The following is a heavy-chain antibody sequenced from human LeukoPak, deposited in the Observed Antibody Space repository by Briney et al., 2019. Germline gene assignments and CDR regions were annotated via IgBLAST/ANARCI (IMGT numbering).Heavy chain of an antibody. CDR3: ASSLSENKWFHP. J-gene: IGHJ5*02. Sequence: GGSLRLSCAASGFTFSHYSMNWVRQAPGKGLEWVSSMSINSGLIYYADSVKGRFTISRDNAKNTLYLQMNSRRAGDTAVYYCASSLSENKWFHPWGQGTLVTVSS. V-gene: IGHV3-21*01. CDR1: GFTFSHYS. CDR2: MSINSGLI.